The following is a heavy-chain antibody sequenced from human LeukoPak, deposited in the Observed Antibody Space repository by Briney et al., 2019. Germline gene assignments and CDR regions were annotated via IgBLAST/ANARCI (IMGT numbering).Heavy chain of an antibody. CDR2: ISSSSSYI. D-gene: IGHD3-3*01. V-gene: IGHV3-21*01. J-gene: IGHJ4*02. CDR3: ARKADYDFWSGPIYDY. Sequence: GGSLRLSCAASGFTFSSYSMNWVRQAPGKGLEWVSSISSSSSYIYYADSVKGRFTISRDNAKNSLYLQMNSLRAEDTAGYYCARKADYDFWSGPIYDYWGQGTLVTVSS. CDR1: GFTFSSYS.